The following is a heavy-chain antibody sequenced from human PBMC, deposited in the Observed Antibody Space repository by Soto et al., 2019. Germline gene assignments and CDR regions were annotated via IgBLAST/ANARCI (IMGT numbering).Heavy chain of an antibody. J-gene: IGHJ4*02. CDR2: ISYDGSNK. V-gene: IGHV3-30*03. CDR3: AANFDY. CDR1: GFTFSSYG. Sequence: PGGSLRLSCAASGFTFSSYGMHWVRQAPGKGLEWVAVISYDGSNKYYADSVKGRFTISRDNSKSTLYLQINSLRTEDTAVYYCAANFDYWGQGTLVTVYS.